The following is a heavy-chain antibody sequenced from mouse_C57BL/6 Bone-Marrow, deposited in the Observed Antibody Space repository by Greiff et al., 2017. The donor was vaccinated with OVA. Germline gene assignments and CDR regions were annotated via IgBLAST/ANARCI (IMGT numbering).Heavy chain of an antibody. V-gene: IGHV3-6*01. Sequence: EVQVVESGPGLVKPSQSLSLTCSVTGYSITSGYYWNWIRQFPGNKLEWMGYISYDGSNNYNPSLKNRISITRDTSKNQFFLKLNSVTTEDTATYYCARDRNWVYWYFDVWGTGTTVTVSS. CDR1: GYSITSGYY. D-gene: IGHD4-1*01. J-gene: IGHJ1*03. CDR3: ARDRNWVYWYFDV. CDR2: ISYDGSN.